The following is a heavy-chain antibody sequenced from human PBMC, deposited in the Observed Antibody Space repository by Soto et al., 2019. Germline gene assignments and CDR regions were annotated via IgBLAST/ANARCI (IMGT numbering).Heavy chain of an antibody. J-gene: IGHJ4*02. CDR1: GGSISSSSYY. D-gene: IGHD1-26*01. V-gene: IGHV4-39*01. CDR2: IYYSGST. CDR3: ARLRWELFPLDY. Sequence: NPSETLSLTCTVSGGSISSSSYYWGWIRQPPGKGLEWIGSIYYSGSTYYNPSLKSRVTISVDTSKNQFSLKLSSVTAADTAVYYCARLRWELFPLDYWGQGTLVTVSS.